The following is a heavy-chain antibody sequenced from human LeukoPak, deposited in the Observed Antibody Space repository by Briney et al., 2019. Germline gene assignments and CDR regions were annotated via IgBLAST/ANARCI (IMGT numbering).Heavy chain of an antibody. D-gene: IGHD5-18*01. J-gene: IGHJ4*02. CDR3: ARDGAAMARG. CDR1: GGSTSSSSYY. V-gene: IGHV4-39*07. Sequence: SETLSLTCTVSGGSTSSSSYYWGWIRQPPGKGLEWIGSIYYSGSTYYNPSLKSRVTISVDTSKNQFSLKLSSVTAADTAVYYCARDGAAMARGWGQGTLVTVSS. CDR2: IYYSGST.